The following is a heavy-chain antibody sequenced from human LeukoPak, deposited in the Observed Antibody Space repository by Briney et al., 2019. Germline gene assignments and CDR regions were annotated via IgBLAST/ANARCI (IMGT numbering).Heavy chain of an antibody. Sequence: SETLSLTCTVSGGSISSYYWSWIRQPAGKGLEWIGRIYTSGSTNYNPSLKSRVTMSVDTSKNQFSLKLSSVTAADTAVYYCARDLGYCSSTSCYSGWVTNWFDPWGQGTLVTVSS. CDR1: GGSISSYY. CDR2: IYTSGST. D-gene: IGHD2-2*01. CDR3: ARDLGYCSSTSCYSGWVTNWFDP. J-gene: IGHJ5*02. V-gene: IGHV4-4*07.